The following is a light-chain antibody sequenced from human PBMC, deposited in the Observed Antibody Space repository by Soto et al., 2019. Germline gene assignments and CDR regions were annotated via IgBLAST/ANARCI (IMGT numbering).Light chain of an antibody. CDR1: SSNIGSNT. J-gene: IGLJ2*01. CDR3: AAWDDSLDGYVV. V-gene: IGLV1-44*01. Sequence: QSVLTQPPSASGTPGQRVTISCSGSSSNIGSNTVNWYQQLPGTAPRLLIYNNNQRPSGVPDRFSGSKSGTSASLAVSGLQSENEADYYGAAWDDSLDGYVVFGGGTKLTVL. CDR2: NNN.